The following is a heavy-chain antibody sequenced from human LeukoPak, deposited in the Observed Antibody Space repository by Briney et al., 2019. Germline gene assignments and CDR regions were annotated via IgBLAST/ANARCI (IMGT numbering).Heavy chain of an antibody. CDR1: GFTF. D-gene: IGHD4/OR15-4a*01. V-gene: IGHV3-23*01. J-gene: IGHJ4*02. CDR3: TKRVKYGGTWDHFAD. CDR2: IFGSGGSP. Sequence: GGSLRLSCEASGFTFWVRQAPGKRLDWIAGIFGSGGSPHYADSVKGRFTISRDNSKSTLILQMNSLRVEDTALYYCTKRVKYGGTWDHFADWGQGTLVTVSS.